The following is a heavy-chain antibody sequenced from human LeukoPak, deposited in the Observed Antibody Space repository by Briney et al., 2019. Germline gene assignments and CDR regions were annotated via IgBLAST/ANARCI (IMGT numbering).Heavy chain of an antibody. CDR1: GFTFSNSD. J-gene: IGHJ3*02. D-gene: IGHD1-26*01. Sequence: GSLRLSCAASGFTFSNSDMEWVRQAPGKGLEWVSSITPSSTYIYYAESMRGRFTVSRDNAKNSLYLQMNSLRAEDTAVYYCARALPSPLYSGSYADAFDIWGQGTMVTVSS. CDR3: ARALPSPLYSGSYADAFDI. V-gene: IGHV3-21*01. CDR2: ITPSSTYI.